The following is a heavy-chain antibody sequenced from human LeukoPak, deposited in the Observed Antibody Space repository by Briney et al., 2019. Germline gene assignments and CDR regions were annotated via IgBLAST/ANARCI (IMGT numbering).Heavy chain of an antibody. Sequence: ASVKVSCKASGGTFSSYAISWVRQAPGQGLEWMGRIIPILGIANYAQKFQGRVTITADKSTSTAYMELRSLRSDDTAVYYCARGTRHLYSSSWYVLPFDYWGQGTLVTVSS. J-gene: IGHJ4*02. CDR1: GGTFSSYA. D-gene: IGHD6-13*01. CDR3: ARGTRHLYSSSWYVLPFDY. CDR2: IIPILGIA. V-gene: IGHV1-69*04.